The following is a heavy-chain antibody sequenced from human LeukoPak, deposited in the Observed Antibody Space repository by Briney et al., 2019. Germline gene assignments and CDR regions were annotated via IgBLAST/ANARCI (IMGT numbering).Heavy chain of an antibody. Sequence: PWVSLRLFCAACRFPFNTHSLICLRHAPGKGRVWVSSNSAGGDFVYYGDSVKGRFTMYRDNAKNSLHLQIHSLTAEDAYVYSCMRDKYDRRNYAYFDSWGHGTLDPVST. D-gene: IGHD3-22*01. CDR2: NSAGGDFV. CDR1: RFPFNTHS. V-gene: IGHV3-21*01. CDR3: MRDKYDRRNYAYFDS. J-gene: IGHJ4*01.